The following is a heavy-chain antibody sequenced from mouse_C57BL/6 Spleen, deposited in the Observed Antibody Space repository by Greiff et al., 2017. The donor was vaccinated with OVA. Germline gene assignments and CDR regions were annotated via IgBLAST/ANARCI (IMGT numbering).Heavy chain of an antibody. D-gene: IGHD4-1*01. CDR3: ARHGSPNWDREGYVDY. V-gene: IGHV1-62-2*01. CDR1: GYTFTEYT. CDR2: FYPGSGSI. Sequence: VKLQESGAELVKPGASVKLSCKASGYTFTEYTIHWVKQRSGQGLEWIGWFYPGSGSIKYNEKFKDKATLTADKSSSTVYMELSRLTSEDSAVYFCARHGSPNWDREGYVDYWGQGTTLTVSS. J-gene: IGHJ2*01.